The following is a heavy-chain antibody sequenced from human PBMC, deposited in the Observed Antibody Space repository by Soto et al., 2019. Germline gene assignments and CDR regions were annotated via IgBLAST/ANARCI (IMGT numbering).Heavy chain of an antibody. CDR2: INHSGST. CDR3: ARGPPDNAFDI. V-gene: IGHV4-34*01. D-gene: IGHD1-20*01. Sequence: QVQLQQWGAGLLKPSETLSLTCAVYGGSFSGYYWSWIRQPPGKGLEWIGEINHSGSTNYNPSLKNRVTISVDTSKNQFSLKLSSVTAADTAVYYCARGPPDNAFDIWGQGTMVTVSS. J-gene: IGHJ3*02. CDR1: GGSFSGYY.